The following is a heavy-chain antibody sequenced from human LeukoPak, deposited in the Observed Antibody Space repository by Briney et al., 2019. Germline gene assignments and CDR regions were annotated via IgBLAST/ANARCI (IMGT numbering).Heavy chain of an antibody. V-gene: IGHV3-30-3*01. Sequence: PGGSLRLSCAASGFTFSNYVMYWVRQAPGKGLEWVATISYDGSNKYYADSVKGRFTISRDNSKNTLYLQMNSLRAEDTAVYYCAKDEAAAGNFDYWGQGTLVTVSS. CDR3: AKDEAAAGNFDY. CDR1: GFTFSNYV. CDR2: ISYDGSNK. D-gene: IGHD6-13*01. J-gene: IGHJ4*02.